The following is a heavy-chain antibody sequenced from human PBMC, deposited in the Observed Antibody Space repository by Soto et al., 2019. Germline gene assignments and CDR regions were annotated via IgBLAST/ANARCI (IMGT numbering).Heavy chain of an antibody. CDR2: IIPIFGTG. Sequence: QVQLVQSGAEVKKPGSSVKVSCKASGGTFSSYAISWVRQAPGQGLEWMGGIIPIFGTGNYAQKFQGRVTITADESTSTAYMELSSLRSEDTAVYYCASLYYDSSGYYYAADYYYGMDVWGQGTTVTVSS. CDR3: ASLYYDSSGYYYAADYYYGMDV. V-gene: IGHV1-69*01. CDR1: GGTFSSYA. D-gene: IGHD3-22*01. J-gene: IGHJ6*02.